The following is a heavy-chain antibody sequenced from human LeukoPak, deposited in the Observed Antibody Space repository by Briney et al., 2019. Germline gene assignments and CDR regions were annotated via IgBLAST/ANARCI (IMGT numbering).Heavy chain of an antibody. J-gene: IGHJ4*02. CDR1: GLIFSANA. V-gene: IGHV3-23*01. Sequence: PGGSLRLSCAPSGLIFSANAMSWVRKAPGKGLEWVAALSSSGESTYYADSVKGRFTISRDTSKNMLYLQMTSLRAEDTAVYYCTKRPFSGYFEYWGQGTLVTVSS. CDR3: TKRPFSGYFEY. CDR2: LSSSGEST. D-gene: IGHD6-25*01.